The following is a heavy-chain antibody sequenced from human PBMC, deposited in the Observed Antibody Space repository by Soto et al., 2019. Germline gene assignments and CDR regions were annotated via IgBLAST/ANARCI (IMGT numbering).Heavy chain of an antibody. CDR2: IYYSGST. Sequence: SETLSLTCTVSGASINSGGYYWNWIRQRPGKGLEWIGYIYYSGSTYYNPSLKSRVIISVDTSKNQFSLNVSSVTAADTAVYYCGRYSSGWYYFDYWGQGTLVTSPQ. D-gene: IGHD6-19*01. J-gene: IGHJ4*02. CDR3: GRYSSGWYYFDY. CDR1: GASINSGGYY. V-gene: IGHV4-31*03.